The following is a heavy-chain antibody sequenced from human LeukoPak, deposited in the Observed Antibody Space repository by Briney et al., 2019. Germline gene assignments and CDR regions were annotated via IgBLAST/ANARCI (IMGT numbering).Heavy chain of an antibody. J-gene: IGHJ4*02. D-gene: IGHD3-3*01. CDR3: AKDAGRRFFDY. V-gene: IGHV3-74*01. CDR1: GFNFINYW. CDR2: VKGDGTST. Sequence: GGSLRLSCAASGFNFINYWMHWVRQAPGKGLVWVSRVKGDGTSTIYADSVKGRFTISRDNSKNTLYLQMNSLRAEDTAVYYCAKDAGRRFFDYWGQGTLVTVSS.